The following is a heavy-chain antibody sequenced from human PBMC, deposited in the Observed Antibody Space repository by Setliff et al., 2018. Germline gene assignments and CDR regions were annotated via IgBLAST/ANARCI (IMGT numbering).Heavy chain of an antibody. D-gene: IGHD6-25*01. CDR3: TRGGYDSGV. J-gene: IGHJ4*02. V-gene: IGHV5-51*01. CDR1: GYNFASYW. Sequence: PGESLKISCKGSGYNFASYWIAWVRQMPGKGLEWMGIIYPDDSDTRYSPSFQGQVTISADKSITTAYLHWSSLKASDTAMYYCTRGGYDSGVWGQGTLVNVSS. CDR2: IYPDDSDT.